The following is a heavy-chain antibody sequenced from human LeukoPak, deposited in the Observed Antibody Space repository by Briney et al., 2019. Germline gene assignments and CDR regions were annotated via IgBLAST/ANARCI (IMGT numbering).Heavy chain of an antibody. D-gene: IGHD5-18*01. J-gene: IGHJ4*02. Sequence: ASVKVSCKASGYTFTSYAMHWVRQAPGQRLEWMGWINAGNGNTKYSQKFQGRVTITRDTSASTAYMELSSLRSEDTAVYYCVRGGTALDPGDYWGRGTLVTVSS. CDR3: VRGGTALDPGDY. V-gene: IGHV1-3*01. CDR1: GYTFTSYA. CDR2: INAGNGNT.